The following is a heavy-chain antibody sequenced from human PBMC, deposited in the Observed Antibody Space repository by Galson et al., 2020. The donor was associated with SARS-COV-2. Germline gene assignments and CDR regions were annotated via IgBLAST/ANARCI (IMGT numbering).Heavy chain of an antibody. V-gene: IGHV1-2*02. D-gene: IGHD3-22*01. CDR2: ISPNSGGT. CDR3: ARVPINQYDDSGYYYYFDY. CDR1: GYTFTGYY. Sequence: ASVKVSCKASGYTFTGYYLHWVRQVPGQGLEWVGWISPNSGGTNYAQKFQGRVTMTRDTSISTAYMELSRLRSDDTAVYYCARVPINQYDDSGYYYYFDYWGQGTLVTVSS. J-gene: IGHJ4*02.